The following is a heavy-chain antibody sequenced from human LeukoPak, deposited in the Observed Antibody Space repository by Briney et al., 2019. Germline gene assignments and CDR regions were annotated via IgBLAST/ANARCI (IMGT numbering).Heavy chain of an antibody. CDR3: AKAGAVVVVVAKFFDY. J-gene: IGHJ4*02. Sequence: GGSLRLSCAASGFTFSSYAMSWIRQAPGKGLEWVSAISGSGDSTNYADSVKGRFTISRDNSKNTLYLQMNSLRAEDTAVYYCAKAGAVVVVVAKFFDYWGQGTLVTVSS. D-gene: IGHD2-15*01. CDR2: ISGSGDST. V-gene: IGHV3-23*01. CDR1: GFTFSSYA.